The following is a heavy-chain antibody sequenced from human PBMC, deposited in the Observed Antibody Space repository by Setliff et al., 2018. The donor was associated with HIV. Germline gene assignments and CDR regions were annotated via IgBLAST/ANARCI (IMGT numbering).Heavy chain of an antibody. J-gene: IGHJ4*02. V-gene: IGHV1-2*06. CDR1: GYTFTDFY. CDR2: INPKSGVA. Sequence: ASVKVSCKASGYTFTDFYIHWVRQAPGQGLEWIGRINPKSGVADYLKKFQGRVTMTADTLTNTAHMELIRPRFDDTAVYYCARQLSNSLESWGQGTPVTVSS. CDR3: ARQLSNSLES. D-gene: IGHD1-1*01.